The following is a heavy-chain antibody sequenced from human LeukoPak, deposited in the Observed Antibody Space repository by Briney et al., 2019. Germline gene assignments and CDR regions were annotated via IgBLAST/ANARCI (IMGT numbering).Heavy chain of an antibody. Sequence: ETLSLTCTVSGGSISSSSYYWGWIRQPPGKGLEWVASIKHNGGEKYYVDSVKGRFTISRDNAKNSLYLEMSSLRVEDTAVYYCARDRGWRTSGYYLYHFDYWGQGTLVTFAS. J-gene: IGHJ4*02. CDR2: IKHNGGEK. CDR3: ARDRGWRTSGYYLYHFDY. CDR1: GGSISSSSYY. D-gene: IGHD3-22*01. V-gene: IGHV3-7*01.